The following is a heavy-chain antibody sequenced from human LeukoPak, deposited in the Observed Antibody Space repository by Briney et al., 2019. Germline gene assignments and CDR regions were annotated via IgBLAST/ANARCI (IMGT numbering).Heavy chain of an antibody. CDR1: GFTVSSNY. CDR2: IYSGGST. J-gene: IGHJ5*02. Sequence: PGGSLRPSCAASGFTVSSNYMSWVRQAPGKGLEWVSVIYSGGSTYYADSVKGRFTISRDNSKNTLYLQMNSLRAEDTAVYYCARDHYDFWSGYSGVNWFDPWGQGTLVTVSS. V-gene: IGHV3-66*02. CDR3: ARDHYDFWSGYSGVNWFDP. D-gene: IGHD3-3*01.